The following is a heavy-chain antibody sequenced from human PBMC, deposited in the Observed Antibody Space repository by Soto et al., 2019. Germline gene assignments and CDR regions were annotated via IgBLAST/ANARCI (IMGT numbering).Heavy chain of an antibody. CDR3: AKGKSSSGWLLDF. V-gene: IGHV3-23*01. CDR2: IGGSGTST. J-gene: IGHJ4*02. CDR1: GFTFSTNT. D-gene: IGHD6-19*01. Sequence: VQLLESGGGLVQPGESLRLSCAASGFTFSTNTMSWVRQAPGKGLEWVSGIGGSGTSTYNADSVKGRFTISRDNSKNTLYLQMNRLRADDTAVYYCAKGKSSSGWLLDFWGQGTLVTVSS.